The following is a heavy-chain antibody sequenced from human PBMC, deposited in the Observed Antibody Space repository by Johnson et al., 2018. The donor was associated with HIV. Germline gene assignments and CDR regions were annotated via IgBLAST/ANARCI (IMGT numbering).Heavy chain of an antibody. Sequence: QVQLVESGGGLVKPGGSQRLSCAASGFIFSDYYMTWIRQAPGKGLEWVSYISSGGSTIYYADSVKGRFTISRDTSENTLYLQMNSLKTEDTALYYCTTGRCWNDAFHIWAQGTMVTVSS. CDR2: ISSGGSTI. CDR3: TTGRCWNDAFHI. D-gene: IGHD1-1*01. J-gene: IGHJ3*02. V-gene: IGHV3-11*01. CDR1: GFIFSDYY.